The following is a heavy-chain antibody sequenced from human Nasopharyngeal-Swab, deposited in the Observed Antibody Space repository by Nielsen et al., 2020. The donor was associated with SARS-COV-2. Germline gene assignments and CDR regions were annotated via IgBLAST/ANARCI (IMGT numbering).Heavy chain of an antibody. D-gene: IGHD3-22*01. J-gene: IGHJ3*02. V-gene: IGHV1-69*06. CDR2: IIPIFGTA. CDR3: ARERTPRPPGIVVGLDAFDI. Sequence: SVKVSCKASSGTFSSYAISWVRQAPGQGLEWMGGIIPIFGTANYAQKFQGRVTITADKSTSTAYMELSSLRSEDTAVYYCARERTPRPPGIVVGLDAFDIWGQGTMVTVSS. CDR1: SGTFSSYA.